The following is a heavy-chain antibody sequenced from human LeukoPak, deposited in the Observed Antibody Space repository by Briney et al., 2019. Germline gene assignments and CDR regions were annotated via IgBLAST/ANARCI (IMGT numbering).Heavy chain of an antibody. CDR1: GYTFTAYS. Sequence: ASVKVSCKASGYTFTAYSMHWVRQAPGQGLEWMGWINPNSGGTNYAQKFQGRVTMTRDTSITTAYMELSRLRSDDTAVYYCGGGPLNSVGRLILFGYWGQGTLVNVFS. CDR3: GGGPLNSVGRLILFGY. V-gene: IGHV1-2*02. J-gene: IGHJ4*02. D-gene: IGHD3-3*01. CDR2: INPNSGGT.